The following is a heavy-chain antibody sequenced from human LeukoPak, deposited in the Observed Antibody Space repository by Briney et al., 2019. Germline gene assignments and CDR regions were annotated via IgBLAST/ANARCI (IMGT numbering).Heavy chain of an antibody. CDR1: GFTVSSNY. J-gene: IGHJ6*03. Sequence: GGSLRLSCAASGFTVSSNYMSWVRQAPGKGLEWVSVIYSGGSTYYADSVKGRFTISRDNSKNTLFLQMNSLRAEDTALYYCASNSGSSLYYYYMDVWGKGTTVTISS. V-gene: IGHV3-66*01. CDR3: ASNSGSSLYYYYMDV. D-gene: IGHD1-26*01. CDR2: IYSGGST.